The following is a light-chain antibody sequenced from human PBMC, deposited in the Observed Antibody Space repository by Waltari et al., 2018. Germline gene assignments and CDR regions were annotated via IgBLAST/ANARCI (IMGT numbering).Light chain of an antibody. CDR3: CSYAGRSTWV. CDR1: STDVGDYNY. V-gene: IGLV2-14*03. J-gene: IGLJ3*02. Sequence: QSALTQPASVSGSPGPSITLSCTGASTDVGDYNYVSWYQQIPGKAPEVIIYDVTKRPSGVSNRFSGSKSGNSASLSISGLQAEDEAHYYCCSYAGRSTWVFGGGTKVTVL. CDR2: DVT.